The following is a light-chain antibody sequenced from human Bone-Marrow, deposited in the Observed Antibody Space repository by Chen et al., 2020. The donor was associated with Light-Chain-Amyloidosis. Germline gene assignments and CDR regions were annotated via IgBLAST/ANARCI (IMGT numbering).Light chain of an antibody. CDR1: SLTIYY. V-gene: IGLV3-19*01. CDR2: GEN. Sequence: DLTCASSVSVAFCHPGAMRRQGDSLTIYYASWYQQKPGQAPLLVMFGENQRPSGIPDRFSGSTSGDTASLTITGAQADDEADYYCNSRDASEHRVIFGGGTKLTVL. CDR3: NSRDASEHRVI. J-gene: IGLJ2*01.